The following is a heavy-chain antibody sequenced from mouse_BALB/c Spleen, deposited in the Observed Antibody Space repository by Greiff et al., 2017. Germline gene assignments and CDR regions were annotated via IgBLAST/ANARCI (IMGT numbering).Heavy chain of an antibody. CDR2: INPNNGGT. J-gene: IGHJ3*01. CDR1: GYTFTDYN. V-gene: IGHV1-18*01. CDR3: ARGGYYGSVAY. D-gene: IGHD1-1*01. Sequence: EVQVVESGPELVKPGASVKMSCKASGYTFTDYNMDWVKQSHGKSLEWIGDINPNNGGTIYNQKFKGKATLTVDKSSSTAYMELRSLTSEDTAVYYCARGGYYGSVAYWGQGTLVTVSA.